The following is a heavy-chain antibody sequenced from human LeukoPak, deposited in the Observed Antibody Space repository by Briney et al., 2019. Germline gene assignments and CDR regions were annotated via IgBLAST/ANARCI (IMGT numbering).Heavy chain of an antibody. CDR2: IDYSGST. V-gene: IGHV4-59*01. D-gene: IGHD3-22*01. CDR3: RRGSIAYYYLDV. Sequence: AEPLTLMCTVSGGSISIYYERWIRQPPGKGLEWIGNIDYSGSTNYNPALTSRVTISVDTSKNQFSPKLSSVTAADTAVYYCRRGSIAYYYLDVWRKEGTVTISS. CDR1: GGSISIYY. J-gene: IGHJ6*03.